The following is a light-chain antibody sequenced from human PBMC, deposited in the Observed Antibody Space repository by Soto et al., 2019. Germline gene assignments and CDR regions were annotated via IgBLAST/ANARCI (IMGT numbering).Light chain of an antibody. J-gene: IGLJ1*01. Sequence: QSVLTQPPSASGSPGQSVTISCTGTSSDVGGYNYVSWYQQHPGKAPKLMIYEVSNRPSGVSSRFSGSKSGNTASLTISGLQAEDEADYYCISYTGSSTSYVFGSGTKVTV. CDR1: SSDVGGYNY. CDR2: EVS. V-gene: IGLV2-14*01. CDR3: ISYTGSSTSYV.